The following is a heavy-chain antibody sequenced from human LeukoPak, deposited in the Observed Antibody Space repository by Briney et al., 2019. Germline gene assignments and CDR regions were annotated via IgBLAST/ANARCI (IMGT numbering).Heavy chain of an antibody. V-gene: IGHV4-34*01. J-gene: IGHJ4*02. Sequence: SETLSLTCAVYGGSFSGYYWSWIRQPPGKGLEWIGEINHSGGTNYNPSLKSRVTISVDTSKNQFSLKLSSVTAADTAVYYCARGTLDIVATTPLYFDYWGQGTLVTVSS. CDR2: INHSGGT. CDR1: GGSFSGYY. D-gene: IGHD5-12*01. CDR3: ARGTLDIVATTPLYFDY.